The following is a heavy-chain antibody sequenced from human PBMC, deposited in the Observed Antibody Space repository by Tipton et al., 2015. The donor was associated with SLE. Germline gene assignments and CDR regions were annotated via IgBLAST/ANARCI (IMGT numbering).Heavy chain of an antibody. CDR3: ARVVEVAEAFDI. Sequence: TLSLTCTVSGGSISSHYWSWIRQPPGKGLEWIGYIYYSGSTNYNPSLKSRVTISVDTSKNQFSLKLSSVTAADTAVYYCARVVEVAEAFDIWCQGTMVTVSS. CDR2: IYYSGST. CDR1: GGSISSHY. J-gene: IGHJ3*02. V-gene: IGHV4-59*11. D-gene: IGHD2-15*01.